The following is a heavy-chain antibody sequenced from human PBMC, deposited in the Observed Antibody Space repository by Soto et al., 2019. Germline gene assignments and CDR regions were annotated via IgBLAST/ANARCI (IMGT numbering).Heavy chain of an antibody. V-gene: IGHV3-23*01. D-gene: IGHD5-18*01. CDR2: ISGSGGST. CDR1: GFTFSSYA. CDR3: AKGIRGYSYGPDY. Sequence: HPGGSLRLSCAASGFTFSSYAMSWVRQAPGKGLEWVSAISGSGGSTYYADSVKGRFTISRDNSKNTLYLQMNSLRAEDTAVYYCAKGIRGYSYGPDYWGQGTLVTVSS. J-gene: IGHJ4*02.